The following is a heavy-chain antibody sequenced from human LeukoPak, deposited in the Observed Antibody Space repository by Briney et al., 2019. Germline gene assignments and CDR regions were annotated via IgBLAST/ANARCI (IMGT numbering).Heavy chain of an antibody. J-gene: IGHJ4*02. CDR3: ARSLTAMAPFTD. CDR1: GFTFSSYS. Sequence: GGSLRLSCAASGFTFSSYSMNWVRQAPGKGLEWVLSISSSSSYIYYADSVKGRFTISRDNAKNSLYLQMNSLRAEDTAVYYCARSLTAMAPFTDWGQGTLVTVSS. V-gene: IGHV3-21*01. CDR2: ISSSSSYI. D-gene: IGHD5-18*01.